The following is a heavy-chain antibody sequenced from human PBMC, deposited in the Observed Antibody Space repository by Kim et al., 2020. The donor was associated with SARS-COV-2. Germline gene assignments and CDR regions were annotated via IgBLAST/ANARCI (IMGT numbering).Heavy chain of an antibody. Sequence: ASVKVSCKASGYPFTTYPMNWVRQAPGQGPEWMGWINTNTGNPTYAQGFTGRFVFSLDTSGSTAYLQISSLKAEDTAVYYCARALWLGTVVTPGYWGQGTLVTVSS. D-gene: IGHD3-10*01. CDR3: ARALWLGTVVTPGY. CDR1: GYPFTTYP. V-gene: IGHV7-4-1*02. J-gene: IGHJ4*02. CDR2: INTNTGNP.